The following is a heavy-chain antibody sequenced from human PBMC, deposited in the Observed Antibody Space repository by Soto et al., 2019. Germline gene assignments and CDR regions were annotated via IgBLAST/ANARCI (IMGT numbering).Heavy chain of an antibody. CDR3: ALFLFTYSYSSGISDVY. CDR2: ISGSGGST. D-gene: IGHD3-10*01. J-gene: IGHJ4*02. Sequence: GGSLSVSWAASGFTFSSYAMSWVRQAPGKGLEWVSAISGSGGSTYYADSVKGRFTISRDNSQNTLYLQMNSLRAEDTALYYCALFLFTYSYSSGISDVYLGQGTLVTVS. CDR1: GFTFSSYA. V-gene: IGHV3-23*01.